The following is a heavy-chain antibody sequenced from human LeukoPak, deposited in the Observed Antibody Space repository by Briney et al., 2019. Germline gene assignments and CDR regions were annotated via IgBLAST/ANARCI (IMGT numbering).Heavy chain of an antibody. D-gene: IGHD3-10*01. J-gene: IGHJ4*02. CDR1: GDSVSSNTAV. CDR3: AKEGPYGSGSYLDY. CDR2: TYYRSKWYN. V-gene: IGHV6-1*01. Sequence: SQTLSLTCAVSGDSVSSNTAVWNWIRQSPSRGLEWLGRTYYRSKWYNDYAVSVKGRITISPDTSKNQFSLRLTSVTPADTAVYYCAKEGPYGSGSYLDYWGQGTLVTVSS.